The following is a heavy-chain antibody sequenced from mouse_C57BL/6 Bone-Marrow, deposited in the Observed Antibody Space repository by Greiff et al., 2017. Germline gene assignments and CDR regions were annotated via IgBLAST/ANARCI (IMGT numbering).Heavy chain of an antibody. V-gene: IGHV14-4*01. Sequence: EVQGVESGAELVRPGASVKLSCTASGFNIKDDYMHWVKQRPEQGLEWIGWIDPENGDTEYASKFQGKATITADTSSNTAYLQLSSLTSEDTAVYYCTTVVADAMDYWGQGTSVTVSS. CDR3: TTVVADAMDY. CDR1: GFNIKDDY. J-gene: IGHJ4*01. CDR2: IDPENGDT. D-gene: IGHD1-1*01.